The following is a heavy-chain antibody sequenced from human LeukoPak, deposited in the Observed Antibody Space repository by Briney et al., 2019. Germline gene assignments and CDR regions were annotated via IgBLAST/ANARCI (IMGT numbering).Heavy chain of an antibody. Sequence: GGSLRLSCAASGFTFSSYALHWFRQAPGKGPEWVAVISYDGRNKYYGESMKGRFTISRDNPKNTLSLQMDSLRGEDTAVYYCVREGATYFEILTGYYHLDCWGQGTLVTVSS. V-gene: IGHV3-30*01. J-gene: IGHJ4*02. D-gene: IGHD3-9*01. CDR1: GFTFSSYA. CDR2: ISYDGRNK. CDR3: VREGATYFEILTGYYHLDC.